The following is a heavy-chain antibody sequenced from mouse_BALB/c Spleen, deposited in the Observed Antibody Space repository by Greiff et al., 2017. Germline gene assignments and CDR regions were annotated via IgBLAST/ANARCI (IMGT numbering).Heavy chain of an antibody. D-gene: IGHD2-5*01. V-gene: IGHV1-37*01. Sequence: EVKLQQSGPELVKPGASVKISCTASGYSFTGYFMNWVKQSHGKSLEWIGRINPYNGDTFYNQKFKGKATLTVDKSSSTAHMELLSLTSEDSAVYYYVRDSNPCYYAMDYWGQGTSVTVSS. CDR2: INPYNGDT. CDR1: GYSFTGYF. CDR3: VRDSNPCYYAMDY. J-gene: IGHJ4*01.